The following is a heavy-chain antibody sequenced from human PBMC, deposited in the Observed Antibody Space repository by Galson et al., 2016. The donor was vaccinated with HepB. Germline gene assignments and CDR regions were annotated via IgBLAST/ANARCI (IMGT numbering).Heavy chain of an antibody. D-gene: IGHD3-10*01. CDR3: ARLSYGSRTYISYYGMDV. J-gene: IGHJ6*02. CDR2: IYPGDSDT. CDR1: GYSFTNYW. Sequence: QSGAEVKKPGESLEISCKDSGYSFTNYWIAWVRQMPGKGLEWMGSIYPGDSDTRYSPSFQGQVTFSADKSMSTAYLQWSSLKASDTAVYYCARLSYGSRTYISYYGMDVWGQGTTVTVSS. V-gene: IGHV5-51*01.